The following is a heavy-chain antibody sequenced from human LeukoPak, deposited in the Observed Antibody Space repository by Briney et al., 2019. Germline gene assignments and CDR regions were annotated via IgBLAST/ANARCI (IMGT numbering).Heavy chain of an antibody. CDR1: GGSFSGYY. CDR3: ARGSRKDYVWGSYRSTQNFDY. J-gene: IGHJ4*02. D-gene: IGHD3-16*02. CDR2: INHSGST. Sequence: PSETLSLTCAVYGGSFSGYYWSWIRQPPGKGLEWIGEINHSGSTNYNPSLKSRVTISVDTSKNQFSLKLSSVTAADTAVYYCARGSRKDYVWGSYRSTQNFDYWGQGTLVTVSS. V-gene: IGHV4-34*01.